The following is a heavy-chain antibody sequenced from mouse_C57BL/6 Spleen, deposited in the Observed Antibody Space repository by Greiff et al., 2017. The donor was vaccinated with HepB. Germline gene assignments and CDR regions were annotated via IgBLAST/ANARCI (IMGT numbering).Heavy chain of an antibody. Sequence: QVQLKESGPGLVAPSQSLSITCTVSGFSLTSYGVHWVRQPPGKGLEWLVVIWSDGSTTYNSALKSRLSISKDNSKSQVFLKMNSLQNDDTAMYYCARHRRGPYYAMDYWGQGTSVTVSS. V-gene: IGHV2-6-1*01. CDR2: IWSDGST. CDR1: GFSLTSYG. CDR3: ARHRRGPYYAMDY. J-gene: IGHJ4*01.